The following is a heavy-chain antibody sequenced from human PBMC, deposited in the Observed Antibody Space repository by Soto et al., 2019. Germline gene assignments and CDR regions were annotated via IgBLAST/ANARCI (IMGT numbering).Heavy chain of an antibody. CDR2: VIPLFGTA. CDR3: ARDWGLRLGELSFFDY. CDR1: GGTFSRFA. J-gene: IGHJ4*02. Sequence: QVHLVQSGAEVKKTGSSVKVSCKASGGTFSRFAISWVRQAPGQGLEWMGGVIPLFGTASYAQKFQGRVTIIADEATTTAHMELSGLRSDDTAVYYCARDWGLRLGELSFFDYWGQGTLVTVSS. D-gene: IGHD3-16*02. V-gene: IGHV1-69*01.